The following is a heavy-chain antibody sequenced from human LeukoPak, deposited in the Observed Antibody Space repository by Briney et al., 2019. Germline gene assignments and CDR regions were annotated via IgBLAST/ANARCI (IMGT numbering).Heavy chain of an antibody. CDR1: GFTFSSYS. V-gene: IGHV3-21*01. CDR3: ARDTPTYDNWFDP. D-gene: IGHD2-21*01. J-gene: IGHJ5*02. Sequence: GGSLRLSCAASGFTFSSYSMNRVRQAPGKGLEWVSSISSSSSYIYYADSVKGRFTISRDNAKNSLYLQMNSLRAEDTAVYYCARDTPTYDNWFDPWGQGTLVTVSS. CDR2: ISSSSSYI.